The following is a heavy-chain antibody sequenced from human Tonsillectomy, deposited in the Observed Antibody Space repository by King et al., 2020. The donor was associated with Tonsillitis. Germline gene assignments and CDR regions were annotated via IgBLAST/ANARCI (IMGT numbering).Heavy chain of an antibody. CDR3: ARMLVDSSGYYLWAFDI. V-gene: IGHV2-70*01. CDR1: GFSLSTSGMC. CDR2: IDCDDDK. J-gene: IGHJ3*02. D-gene: IGHD3-22*01. Sequence: TLKESGPALVKPTQTLTLTCTFSGFSLSTSGMCVSWIRQPPGKALEWLALIDCDDDKYYSTSLKTRLTISKDTSKNQVVLKMTNMDPVDTATYYCARMLVDSSGYYLWAFDIWGQGTMVTVSS.